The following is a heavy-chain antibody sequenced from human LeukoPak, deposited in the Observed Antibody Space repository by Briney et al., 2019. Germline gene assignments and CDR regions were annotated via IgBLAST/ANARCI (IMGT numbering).Heavy chain of an antibody. D-gene: IGHD3-10*01. Sequence: GGSLRLSCAASGVTFSNYGIHWVRQAPGKGLEWGAFIRYDGSNKYYADSVKVRFTISRDNSKNTLYLQMSSLRAEDTAVYYCAKDGRQRKTYFYGSGSANAFDIWGQGTMVTVSP. J-gene: IGHJ3*02. CDR2: IRYDGSNK. CDR3: AKDGRQRKTYFYGSGSANAFDI. V-gene: IGHV3-30*02. CDR1: GVTFSNYG.